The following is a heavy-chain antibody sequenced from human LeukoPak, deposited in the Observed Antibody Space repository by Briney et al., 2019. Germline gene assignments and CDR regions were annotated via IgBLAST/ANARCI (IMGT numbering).Heavy chain of an antibody. J-gene: IGHJ4*02. CDR3: ARDPYRDAPDYFDY. Sequence: QPGGSLRLSCAASGLTFSRYAMHWVRQAPGKGLEWVAVISDDGTFTLYGDSVRGRFTISRDSSRNTLYLQMNSLRPEDTAVYYCARDPYRDAPDYFDYWGQGTLVTVSS. V-gene: IGHV3-30-3*01. D-gene: IGHD1-14*01. CDR1: GLTFSRYA. CDR2: ISDDGTFT.